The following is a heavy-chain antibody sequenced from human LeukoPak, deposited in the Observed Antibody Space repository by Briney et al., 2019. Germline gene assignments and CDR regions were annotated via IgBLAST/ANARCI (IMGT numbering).Heavy chain of an antibody. Sequence: PSQTLSLTCTVSGASITQHYWSWIQQPPGNGLEHMGYFHYDGSTNCTSSVRSRVTILVDTSKNQFTLNLRSVSAADTAKYYCTRGITGHYRSLGGFAFDIWGQGTMVAVSS. CDR3: TRGITGHYRSLGGFAFDI. V-gene: IGHV4-59*11. D-gene: IGHD3-16*01. J-gene: IGHJ3*02. CDR2: FHYDGST. CDR1: GASITQHY.